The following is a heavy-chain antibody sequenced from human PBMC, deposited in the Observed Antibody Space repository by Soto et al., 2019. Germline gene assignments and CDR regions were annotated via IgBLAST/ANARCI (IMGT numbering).Heavy chain of an antibody. CDR3: ARDLYCSSTSCPIRNYYYYYMDV. J-gene: IGHJ6*03. Sequence: GGSLRLSCAASGFTFSEYYMSWILQAPWKGLEWVSYISSSGSTIYYADSVKGRFTISRDNAKNSLYPQMNSLRAEDTAVYYCARDLYCSSTSCPIRNYYYYYMDVWGKGTTVTVSS. CDR2: ISSSGSTI. V-gene: IGHV3-11*01. D-gene: IGHD2-2*01. CDR1: GFTFSEYY.